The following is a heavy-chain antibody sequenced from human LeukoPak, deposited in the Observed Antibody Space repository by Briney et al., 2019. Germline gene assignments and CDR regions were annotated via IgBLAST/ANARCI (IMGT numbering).Heavy chain of an antibody. CDR3: ARGYYYDQNWLDP. CDR2: ISGSGGST. D-gene: IGHD3-22*01. CDR1: GFTFSSYA. J-gene: IGHJ5*02. Sequence: GGSLRLSCAASGFTFSSYAMSWVRQAPGKGLEWVSAISGSGGSTYYADSVKGRFTISRDNSKNMLYLQMDSLRAEDTAVYYCARGYYYDQNWLDPWGQGTLVTVSS. V-gene: IGHV3-23*01.